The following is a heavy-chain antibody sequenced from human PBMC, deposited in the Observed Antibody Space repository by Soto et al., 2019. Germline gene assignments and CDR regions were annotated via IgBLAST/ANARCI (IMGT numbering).Heavy chain of an antibody. J-gene: IGHJ4*02. CDR2: IAYDGTNT. V-gene: IGHV3-30*18. D-gene: IGHD3-22*01. Sequence: GGSLRLSCAASGFTFSNYGMHWVRQAPGKGLEWVAIIAYDGTNTYYADSVKGRFTISRDNSKNTLYLQMNSLRDEDTAVYYCAKDDGTFFYDTSGYPLDYWGQGTLVTVSS. CDR1: GFTFSNYG. CDR3: AKDDGTFFYDTSGYPLDY.